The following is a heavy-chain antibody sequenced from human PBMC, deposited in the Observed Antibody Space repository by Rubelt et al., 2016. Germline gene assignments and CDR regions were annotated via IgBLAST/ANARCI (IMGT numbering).Heavy chain of an antibody. Sequence: QLQLQLSGPRLVKPSETLSLTCTVSGGSIGSTAYYWGWVRQPPGKGLEWIGSIYSGWGADCTPSLQSRVTISVDPSNHHVSLKLSSVTAADTAVDYGARVTYTGNGGRGWCDPWGQGTLVTVSS. D-gene: IGHD1-1*01. J-gene: IGHJ5*02. CDR1: GGSIGSTAYY. CDR3: ARVTYTGNGGRGWCDP. CDR2: IYSGWGA. V-gene: IGHV4-39*01.